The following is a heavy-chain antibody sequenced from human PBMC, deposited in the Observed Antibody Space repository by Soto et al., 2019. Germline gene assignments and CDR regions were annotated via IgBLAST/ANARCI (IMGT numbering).Heavy chain of an antibody. Sequence: GGSLRLSCAASGFTFSSYGMHWVRQAPGKGLEWVAVISYDGSNKYYADSVKGRFTISRDNSKNTLYLQMNSLRAEDTAVYYCAKAGSIAAAGTIDYWGQGTLVTVSS. CDR3: AKAGSIAAAGTIDY. V-gene: IGHV3-30*18. J-gene: IGHJ4*02. CDR1: GFTFSSYG. D-gene: IGHD6-13*01. CDR2: ISYDGSNK.